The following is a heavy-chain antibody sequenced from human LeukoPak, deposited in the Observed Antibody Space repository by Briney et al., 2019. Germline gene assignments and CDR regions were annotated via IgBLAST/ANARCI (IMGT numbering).Heavy chain of an antibody. CDR2: INPSGGST. CDR1: GYTFTSYY. Sequence: ASVKVSCKASGYTFTSYYMHWVRQAPGQGLEWMGIINPSGGSTCYAQKFQGRVTMTRDTSTSTVYMELRSLRSDDTATYYCARGDSNYLGDYWGQGTLVTVSS. V-gene: IGHV1-46*01. D-gene: IGHD4-11*01. J-gene: IGHJ4*02. CDR3: ARGDSNYLGDY.